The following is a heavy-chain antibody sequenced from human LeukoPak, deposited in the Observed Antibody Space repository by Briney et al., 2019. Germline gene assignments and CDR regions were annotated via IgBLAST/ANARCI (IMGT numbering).Heavy chain of an antibody. J-gene: IGHJ3*02. CDR1: GGSISSGSYY. V-gene: IGHV4-61*02. CDR3: ARDRPQVDFWSGYHTLDAFGI. D-gene: IGHD3-3*01. Sequence: SETLSLTCTVSGGSISSGSYYWSWIRQPAGKGLEWIGRIYTSGSTNYNPSLKSRVTISVDTSKNQFSLKLSSVTAADTAVYYCARDRPQVDFWSGYHTLDAFGIWGQGTMVTVSS. CDR2: IYTSGST.